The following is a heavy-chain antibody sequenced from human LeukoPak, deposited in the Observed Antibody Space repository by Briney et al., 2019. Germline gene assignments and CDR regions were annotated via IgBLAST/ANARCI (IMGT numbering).Heavy chain of an antibody. CDR1: GGSISSYY. Sequence: SETLSLTCTVSGGSISSYYWSWIRQPPGKGLEWIGYIYYSGSTNYNPSLKSRVTISVDTSKNQFSLKLSSVTAADTAVYYCARFGELSYRDWFDPWGQGTLVTVSS. V-gene: IGHV4-59*01. CDR2: IYYSGST. CDR3: ARFGELSYRDWFDP. D-gene: IGHD3-10*01. J-gene: IGHJ5*02.